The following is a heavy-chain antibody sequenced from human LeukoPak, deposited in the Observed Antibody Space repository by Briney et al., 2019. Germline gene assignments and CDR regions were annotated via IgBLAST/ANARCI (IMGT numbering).Heavy chain of an antibody. CDR2: IIPIFGTA. Sequence: PEASVKVSCKASGGTFSSYAISWVRQAPGQGLEWMGGIIPIFGTANYAQKFQDRVTITADESPSTAYMELSSLRSEDTAIYYCASRLYCSNTRCRNFPFAYWGQGTLVTVSS. J-gene: IGHJ4*02. D-gene: IGHD2-2*01. V-gene: IGHV1-69*13. CDR3: ASRLYCSNTRCRNFPFAY. CDR1: GGTFSSYA.